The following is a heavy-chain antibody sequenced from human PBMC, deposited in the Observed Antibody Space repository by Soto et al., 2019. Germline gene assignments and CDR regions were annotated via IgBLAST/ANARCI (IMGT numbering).Heavy chain of an antibody. D-gene: IGHD4-17*01. CDR3: ARDYPYFTVTSSGGLDV. CDR1: GGSIDNFY. CDR2: IYSSGST. J-gene: IGHJ6*02. V-gene: IGHV4-59*01. Sequence: SETLSLTCTVSGGSIDNFYWSWIRQPPGKGLEWIGYIYSSGSTNFNPSLKSRVSMPVDTSKKQISLKLTSVTAADTAVYFCARDYPYFTVTSSGGLDVWGQGTTVTVSS.